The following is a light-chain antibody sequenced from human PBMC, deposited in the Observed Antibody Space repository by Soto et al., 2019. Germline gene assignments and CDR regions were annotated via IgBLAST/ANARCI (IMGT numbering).Light chain of an antibody. CDR2: TSS. CDR1: RSIRGN. CDR3: QQSYSNPRT. Sequence: DIQMTQSPSSLSASVGDTVTITCRASRSIRGNVNWFQQKPGEAPKLLIHTSSRLQSGVPSRFSGSGFGTDFTLTIDSLQPEGFSTFYCQQSYSNPRTFGQGTTLEIK. J-gene: IGKJ2*01. V-gene: IGKV1-39*01.